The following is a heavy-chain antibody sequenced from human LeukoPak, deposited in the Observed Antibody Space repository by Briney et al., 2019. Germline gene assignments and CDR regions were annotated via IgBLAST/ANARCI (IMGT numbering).Heavy chain of an antibody. J-gene: IGHJ3*02. Sequence: GGSLRLSCAASGFTFSSYSMNWVRRAPGKGLEWVSSIGSSSSYIYYADSVKGRFTISRDNAKNSLYLQMNSLRAEDTAVYYCARIRVDAFDIWGQGTMVTVSS. CDR1: GFTFSSYS. CDR3: ARIRVDAFDI. D-gene: IGHD6-13*01. CDR2: IGSSSSYI. V-gene: IGHV3-21*01.